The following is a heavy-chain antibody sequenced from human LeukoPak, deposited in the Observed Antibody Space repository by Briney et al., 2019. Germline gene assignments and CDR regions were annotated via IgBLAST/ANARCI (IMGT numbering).Heavy chain of an antibody. D-gene: IGHD2-2*01. J-gene: IGHJ4*02. CDR3: AKVRQRVPAALIDY. Sequence: PGGSLRLSCAASGFTFSSYAMSWVRQAPGKGLEWVSAISGSGGSTYYADSVKGRFTISRDNSKNTLYLQMNSLRAEDTAVYYCAKVRQRVPAALIDYWGQGTLVTVSS. CDR1: GFTFSSYA. CDR2: ISGSGGST. V-gene: IGHV3-23*01.